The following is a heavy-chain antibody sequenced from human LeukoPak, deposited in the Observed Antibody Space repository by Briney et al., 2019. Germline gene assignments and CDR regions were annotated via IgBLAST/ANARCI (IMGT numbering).Heavy chain of an antibody. V-gene: IGHV1-69*13. D-gene: IGHD3-9*01. CDR3: ARVNAGYDILTGYYEFDP. J-gene: IGHJ5*02. CDR1: GYTFTSYG. Sequence: AASVKVSCKASGYTFTSYGISWVRQAPGQGLEWMGGIIPIFGTANYAQKFQGRVTITADESTSTAYMELSSLRSEDTAVYYCARVNAGYDILTGYYEFDPWGQGTLVTVSS. CDR2: IIPIFGTA.